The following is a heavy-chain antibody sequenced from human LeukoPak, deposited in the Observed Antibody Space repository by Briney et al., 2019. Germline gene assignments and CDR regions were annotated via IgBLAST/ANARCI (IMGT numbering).Heavy chain of an antibody. V-gene: IGHV1-2*04. J-gene: IGHJ6*04. Sequence: ASVKFSCKASGYTFTGYYMRWVRQAPGQGLEWRGWINPNSGGTNYAQKFQGWVTMTMDTSISTAYMELSRLRSDDTAVYYCARAYGSGSYYDEADDYYYGMDVWGKGTTVTVSS. CDR3: ARAYGSGSYYDEADDYYYGMDV. CDR2: INPNSGGT. D-gene: IGHD3-10*01. CDR1: GYTFTGYY.